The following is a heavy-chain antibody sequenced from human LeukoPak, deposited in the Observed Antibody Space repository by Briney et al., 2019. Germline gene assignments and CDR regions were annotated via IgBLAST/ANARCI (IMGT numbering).Heavy chain of an antibody. D-gene: IGHD7-27*01. CDR3: AMGKYLFDY. CDR2: ISAGGDTT. CDR1: GFTFSSYA. J-gene: IGHJ4*02. V-gene: IGHV3-23*01. Sequence: GGSLRLSCAASGFTFSSYAMSWVRQAPGEGLEWVSGISAGGDTTYTADSVRGRFTISRDNSNNTLYLQMNILTAEDTAVYYCAMGKYLFDYWGQGTLVTVSS.